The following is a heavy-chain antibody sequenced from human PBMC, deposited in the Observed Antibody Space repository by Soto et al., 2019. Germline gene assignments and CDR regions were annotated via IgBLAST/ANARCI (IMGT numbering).Heavy chain of an antibody. CDR1: GYTFTGHY. CDR3: GRYIMWSVGARRFDR. D-gene: IGHD1-26*01. CDR2: INPSTGGT. Sequence: GASVKVSCKASGYTFTGHYLHWVRQAPGRGLEWMGWINPSTGGTNFAQKFQGRVTMTSDTSIRTVYLELSSLRSDDTAVYYCGRYIMWSVGARRFDRWGQGTQVTVSS. J-gene: IGHJ4*02. V-gene: IGHV1-2*02.